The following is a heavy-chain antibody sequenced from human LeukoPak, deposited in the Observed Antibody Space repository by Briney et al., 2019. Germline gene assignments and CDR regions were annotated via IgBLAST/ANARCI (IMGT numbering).Heavy chain of an antibody. CDR1: GYTLTELS. Sequence: ASVKLSCKVSGYTLTELSMHWVRQAPGKGLEWVGGFHPEDGETIYAQKFQGRVTMTEDISTDTAYIELSSLRSEDTAVYYCATGSSWYQKYYYYYGMDVWGQGTTVTVSS. V-gene: IGHV1-24*01. D-gene: IGHD6-13*01. J-gene: IGHJ6*02. CDR2: FHPEDGET. CDR3: ATGSSWYQKYYYYYGMDV.